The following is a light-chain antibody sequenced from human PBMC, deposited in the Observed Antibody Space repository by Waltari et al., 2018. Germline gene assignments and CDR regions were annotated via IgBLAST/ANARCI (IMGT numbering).Light chain of an antibody. J-gene: IGLJ2*01. V-gene: IGLV1-40*01. Sequence: QSVLTQPPSVSGAPERGVPISSTGGASNIGPVYVVHWYNQFPGTAPKLLIFTNTNRPSGVPDRFSGSRSGASASLAITGLQAEDEGYYYCQSFDTNLSVIFGGGTKLTVL. CDR2: TNT. CDR1: ASNIGPVYV. CDR3: QSFDTNLSVI.